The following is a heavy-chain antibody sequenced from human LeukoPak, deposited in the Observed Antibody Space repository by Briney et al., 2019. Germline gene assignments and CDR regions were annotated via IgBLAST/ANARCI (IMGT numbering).Heavy chain of an antibody. J-gene: IGHJ4*02. Sequence: GGSLRLSCAASGFTFDDYAMHWVRQAPGKGLEWVSGISWNSGSVGYADSVKGRFTISRDNSKNTLYLQMNSLRAEDTAVYYCAKEGRDQVTGTFDYWGQGTLVTVSS. CDR3: AKEGRDQVTGTFDY. CDR2: ISWNSGSV. CDR1: GFTFDDYA. V-gene: IGHV3-9*01. D-gene: IGHD1-7*01.